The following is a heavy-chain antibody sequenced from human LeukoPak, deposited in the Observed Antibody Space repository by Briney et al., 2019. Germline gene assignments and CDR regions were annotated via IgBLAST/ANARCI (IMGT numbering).Heavy chain of an antibody. CDR1: GFSFSTYS. D-gene: IGHD6-19*01. V-gene: IGHV3-21*06. CDR2: VSGTSEYI. J-gene: IGHJ4*02. Sequence: GGSLRLSCAASGFSFSTYSMIWVRQAPGKGLEWVSSVSGTSEYIYYADSVRGRFTISRDNAKNTVYLRMNSLRAEDTAVYYCARWYSSGWYSDYWGQGTLVTVSS. CDR3: ARWYSSGWYSDY.